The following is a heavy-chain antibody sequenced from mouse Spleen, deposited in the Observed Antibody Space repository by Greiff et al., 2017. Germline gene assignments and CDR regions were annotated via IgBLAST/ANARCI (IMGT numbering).Heavy chain of an antibody. Sequence: EVQGVESGGGLVQPGGSLKLSCAAPGFTFSSYTMSWVRQTPEKRLEWVAYISNGGGSTYYPDTVKGRFTISRDNAKNTLYLQMSSLKSEDTAMYYCARHPFYGSNYFDYWGQGTTLTVSS. CDR2: ISNGGGST. CDR1: GFTFSSYT. V-gene: IGHV5-12-2*01. CDR3: ARHPFYGSNYFDY. D-gene: IGHD2-2*01. J-gene: IGHJ2*01.